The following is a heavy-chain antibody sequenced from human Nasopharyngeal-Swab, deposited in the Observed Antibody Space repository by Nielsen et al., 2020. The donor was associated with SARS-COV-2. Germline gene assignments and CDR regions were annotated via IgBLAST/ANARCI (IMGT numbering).Heavy chain of an antibody. CDR2: INSDGSST. CDR1: GFTFSSYW. D-gene: IGHD6-19*01. CDR3: ARAQWLVLWFDP. J-gene: IGHJ5*02. V-gene: IGHV3-74*01. Sequence: GESLKISCAASGFTFSSYWMHWVRQAPGKGLVWVSRINSDGSSTSYADSVKGRLTISRDNAKNTLYLQMNSLRAEDTAVYYCARAQWLVLWFDPWGQGTLVTVSS.